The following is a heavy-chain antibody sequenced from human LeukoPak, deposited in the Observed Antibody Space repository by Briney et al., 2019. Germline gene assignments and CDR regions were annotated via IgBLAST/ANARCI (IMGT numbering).Heavy chain of an antibody. D-gene: IGHD3-10*01. CDR3: AREIYGSGSYYYYYYMDV. CDR2: IYYSGST. Sequence: SETLSLTCTVSGGSISSYYWSWIRQPPGKGLEWIGYIYYSGSTNYKPSVKSRVTISVDTSKNQFSLKLSSVTAADTAVYYCAREIYGSGSYYYYYYMDVWGKGTTVTVSS. V-gene: IGHV4-59*01. CDR1: GGSISSYY. J-gene: IGHJ6*03.